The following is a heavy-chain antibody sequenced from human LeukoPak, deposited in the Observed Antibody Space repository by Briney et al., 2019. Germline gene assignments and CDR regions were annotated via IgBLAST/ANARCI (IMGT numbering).Heavy chain of an antibody. CDR2: INPSGGST. Sequence: ASVKVSCKASGYTFTSYYMHWVRQAPGQGLEWMGIINPSGGSTSYAQKFQGRVTMTRDTSTSTVYMELSSLRSEDTAVYYCARDLSPVDCSTTGCSYYFDYWGQGTLVTVSS. CDR1: GYTFTSYY. CDR3: ARDLSPVDCSTTGCSYYFDY. J-gene: IGHJ4*02. D-gene: IGHD2-2*01. V-gene: IGHV1-46*01.